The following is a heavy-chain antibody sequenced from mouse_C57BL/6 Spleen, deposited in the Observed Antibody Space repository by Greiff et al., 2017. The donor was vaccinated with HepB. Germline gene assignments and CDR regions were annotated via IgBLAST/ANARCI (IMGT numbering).Heavy chain of an antibody. CDR3: ARGAYYDYDGYYFDG. V-gene: IGHV5-6*01. J-gene: IGHJ2*01. D-gene: IGHD2-4*01. CDR1: GFTFSSYG. Sequence: EVKLVESGGDLVKPGGSLKLSCAASGFTFSSYGMSWVRQTPDKRLEWVATISSGGSYTYYPDSVKGRFTISRNNAKNTLYLQMSSLKSEDTALYYCARGAYYDYDGYYFDGWGKGTTLTVSS. CDR2: ISSGGSYT.